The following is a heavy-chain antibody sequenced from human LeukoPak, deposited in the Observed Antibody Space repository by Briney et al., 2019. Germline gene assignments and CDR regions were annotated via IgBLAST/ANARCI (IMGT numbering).Heavy chain of an antibody. Sequence: SETLSLTCTVYGESFSGYYWSWIRQPPGKGLEWIGGVNHSGTTNHNPSLKSRVTISVDTSKNQFSLKLTSVTAADTAIYYCARGRVAVTGNNWFDPRGQGTLVTVSS. V-gene: IGHV4-34*01. CDR1: GESFSGYY. D-gene: IGHD6-19*01. CDR3: ARGRVAVTGNNWFDP. J-gene: IGHJ5*02. CDR2: VNHSGTT.